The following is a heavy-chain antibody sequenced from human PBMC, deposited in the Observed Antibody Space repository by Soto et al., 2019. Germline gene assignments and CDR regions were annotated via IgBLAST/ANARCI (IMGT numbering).Heavy chain of an antibody. CDR1: GGSISSSSYY. D-gene: IGHD3-3*01. Sequence: QLQLQESGPGLVKPSETLSLTCTVSGGSISSSSYYWGWIRQPPGKGLEWIGGIYYSGSTYYNPSLKSRVTMSVDTSKNQFSLKRSSVTAADTAVYYCARRDYDFWSGYPGHRAFDIWGQGTMVTVSS. V-gene: IGHV4-39*01. CDR2: IYYSGST. J-gene: IGHJ3*02. CDR3: ARRDYDFWSGYPGHRAFDI.